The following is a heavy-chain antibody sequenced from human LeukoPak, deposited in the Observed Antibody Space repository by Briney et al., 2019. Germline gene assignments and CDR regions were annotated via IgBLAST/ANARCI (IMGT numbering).Heavy chain of an antibody. J-gene: IGHJ3*02. CDR3: ARARGSSWSGVDAFDI. CDR2: IYYSGST. CDR1: GGSISSSSYY. Sequence: PSETLSLTCTVSGGSISSSSYYWGWIRQPPGKGLEWIGSIYYSGSTYYNPSLKSRVTISVDTSKNQFSLKLSSVTAADTAVYYCARARGSSWSGVDAFDIWGQGTMVTVSS. D-gene: IGHD6-13*01. V-gene: IGHV4-39*07.